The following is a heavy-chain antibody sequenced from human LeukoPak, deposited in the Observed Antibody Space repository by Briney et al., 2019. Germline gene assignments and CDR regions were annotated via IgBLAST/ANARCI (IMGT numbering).Heavy chain of an antibody. CDR1: GCTFSSYA. CDR2: ISYDGSNK. CDR3: ARESSGYYLDY. J-gene: IGHJ4*02. Sequence: GGSLRLSCAASGCTFSSYAMHWVRQAPGKGLEWVAVISYDGSNKYYADSVKGRFTISRDNSKNTLYLRMNSLRAEDTAVYYCARESSGYYLDYWGQGTLVTVSS. V-gene: IGHV3-30-3*01. D-gene: IGHD3-22*01.